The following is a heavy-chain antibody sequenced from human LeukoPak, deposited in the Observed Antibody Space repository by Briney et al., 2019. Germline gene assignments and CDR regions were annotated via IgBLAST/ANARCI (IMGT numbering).Heavy chain of an antibody. D-gene: IGHD5-18*01. Sequence: GGSLRLSCSASGFTFSNYAMRWVRQAPGKGREWVSRISGSGSTTYYTDSVKGRFTVSRDNSKNTLYLQMDSLRVEDTAIYYCAKELAYSYAKFEYWGQGTLGTVSS. J-gene: IGHJ4*02. CDR2: ISGSGSTT. CDR1: GFTFSNYA. CDR3: AKELAYSYAKFEY. V-gene: IGHV3-23*01.